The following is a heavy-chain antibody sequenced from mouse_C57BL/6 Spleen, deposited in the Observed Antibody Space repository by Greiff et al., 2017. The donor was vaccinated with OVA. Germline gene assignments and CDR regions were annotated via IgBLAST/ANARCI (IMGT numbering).Heavy chain of an antibody. Sequence: VQLQESGAELARPGASVKMSCKASGYTFTSYTMHWVKQRPGQGLEWIGYINPSSGYTKYNQKFKDKATLTADKSSSTAYMQLSSLTSEDSAVYYCARDASYYFDYWGQGTTLTVSS. CDR2: INPSSGYT. V-gene: IGHV1-4*01. CDR3: ARDASYYFDY. J-gene: IGHJ2*01. CDR1: GYTFTSYT.